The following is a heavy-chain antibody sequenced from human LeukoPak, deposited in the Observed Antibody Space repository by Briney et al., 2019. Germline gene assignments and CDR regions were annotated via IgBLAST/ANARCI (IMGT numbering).Heavy chain of an antibody. J-gene: IGHJ4*02. CDR3: AKESSGWYGEY. V-gene: IGHV3-23*01. Sequence: GGSPRLSCAASGFTFSSYAMSWVRQAPGEGLEWVSAISGSGGSTYYADSVKGRLTISRDNSKNTLYLQMNSLRAEDTAVYYCAKESSGWYGEYWGQGTLVTVSS. CDR1: GFTFSSYA. CDR2: ISGSGGST. D-gene: IGHD6-19*01.